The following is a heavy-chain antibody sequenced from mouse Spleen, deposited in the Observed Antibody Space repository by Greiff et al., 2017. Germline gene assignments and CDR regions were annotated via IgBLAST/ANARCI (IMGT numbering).Heavy chain of an antibody. CDR2: ISYDGSN. J-gene: IGHJ2*01. CDR3: ARDRPYYFDY. CDR1: GYSITSGYY. V-gene: IGHV3-6*01. Sequence: EVKLQESGPGLVKPSQSLSLTCSVTGYSITSGYYWNWIRQFPGNKLEWMGYISYDGSNNYNPSLKNRISITRDTSKNQFFLKLNSVTTEDTATYYCARDRPYYFDYWGQGTTLTVSS.